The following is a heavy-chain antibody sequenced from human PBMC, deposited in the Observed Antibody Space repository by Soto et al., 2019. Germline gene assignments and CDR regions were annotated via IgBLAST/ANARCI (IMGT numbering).Heavy chain of an antibody. CDR3: ARGAEYHDYVSSGPIGCY. D-gene: IGHD3-22*01. CDR1: GGSISSGDYY. J-gene: IGHJ4*02. V-gene: IGHV4-30-4*01. Sequence: QVQLQESGPGLVKPSQTLSLTCTVSGGSISSGDYYWSWIRQPPGKGLEWIGYIYYSGSTYYNPSLKSRVTISVDTSKNQFSLKLISVTAADTAVYYCARGAEYHDYVSSGPIGCYWGQGTLVTVSS. CDR2: IYYSGST.